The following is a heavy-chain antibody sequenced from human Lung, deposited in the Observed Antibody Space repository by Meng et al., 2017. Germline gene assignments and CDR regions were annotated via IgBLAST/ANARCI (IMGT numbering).Heavy chain of an antibody. CDR3: ARATTTIAHDYDC. CDR1: VSRLCDYY. Sequence: QVKPQPGVAGPLEPSATLSLTGVGSVSRLCDYYWFRIRQPQGKGLERNAEINHSRNSNLNPSLKSRASISVDTSQNTLSLKLSSATAADSAVYYSARATTTIAHDYDCWGQGTLVTVSS. J-gene: IGHJ4*02. D-gene: IGHD5-24*01. V-gene: IGHV4-34*05. CDR2: INHSRNS.